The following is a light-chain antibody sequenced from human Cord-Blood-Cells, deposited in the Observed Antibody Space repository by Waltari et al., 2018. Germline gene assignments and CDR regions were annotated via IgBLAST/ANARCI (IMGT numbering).Light chain of an antibody. J-gene: IGLJ2*01. CDR2: EGS. Sequence: QSALTQPASVSGSPGQSITISCTGTSSDVGSYNLVSWYQQHPGKAPKLMSYEGSKRASGVSNRFSGSKSGNTASLTISGLQAEDEADYYCCSYAGSSTDVVFGGGTKLTVL. CDR3: CSYAGSSTDVV. CDR1: SSDVGSYNL. V-gene: IGLV2-23*01.